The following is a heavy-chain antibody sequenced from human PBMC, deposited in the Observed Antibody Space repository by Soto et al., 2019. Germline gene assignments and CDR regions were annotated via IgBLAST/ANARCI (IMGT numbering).Heavy chain of an antibody. J-gene: IGHJ4*02. CDR1: CGSIRGYY. V-gene: IGHV4-59*01. CDR2: VFDSGNT. CDR3: ARGVPPDY. Sequence: SETLSLTCTVSCGSIRGYYWSWIRQPPGKGLEWIGYVFDSGNTNYNPSLKSRVTISVDTSKNQFSLELTSVTATDTAVYYCARGVPPDYWGQGTLVTVSS.